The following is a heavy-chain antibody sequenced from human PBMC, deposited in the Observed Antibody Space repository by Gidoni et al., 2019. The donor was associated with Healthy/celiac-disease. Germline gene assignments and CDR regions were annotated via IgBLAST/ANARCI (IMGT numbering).Heavy chain of an antibody. CDR2: INHRGST. V-gene: IGHV4-34*01. D-gene: IGHD3-22*01. Sequence: QVQLQQWGAGLLTPSETLSLTCAVYGGSFMGYYWSWFRQPPGKGLEWLGEINHRGSTNYTPSLKSRVTISVDTSKNQFSLKLSSVTAADTAVYYCARIYYYDSSGYYWDFDYWGQGTLVTVSS. J-gene: IGHJ4*02. CDR3: ARIYYYDSSGYYWDFDY. CDR1: GGSFMGYY.